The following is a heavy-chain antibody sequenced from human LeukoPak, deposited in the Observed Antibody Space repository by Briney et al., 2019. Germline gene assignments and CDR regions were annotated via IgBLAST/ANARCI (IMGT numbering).Heavy chain of an antibody. CDR1: GFTFSSYG. V-gene: IGHV3-30*02. J-gene: IGHJ4*02. CDR2: MRYDGNNK. D-gene: IGHD7-27*01. CDR3: AKEEGNTLGDY. Sequence: GGSLRLSCTTSGFTFSSYGMHWVRRAPGKGLEWVAIMRYDGNNKYYADSVKGRFSISRDNSKNTLYLQMNSLRSEDTAMYYCAKEEGNTLGDYWGQGTMVTVSS.